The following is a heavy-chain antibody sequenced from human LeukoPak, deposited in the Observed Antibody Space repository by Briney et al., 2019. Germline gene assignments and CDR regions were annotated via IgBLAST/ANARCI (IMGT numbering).Heavy chain of an antibody. J-gene: IGHJ3*02. CDR2: ISSNGGST. CDR3: ARDRTKQWLDDAFDI. CDR1: GFTFSSYA. Sequence: GGSLRLSCAASGFTFSSYAMHWVRQAPGKGLEYVSAISSNGGSTYYANSVKGRFTISRDNSKNTLYLQMHSLRPEDTAVYYCARDRTKQWLDDAFDIWGQGTMVTVSS. V-gene: IGHV3-64*01. D-gene: IGHD6-19*01.